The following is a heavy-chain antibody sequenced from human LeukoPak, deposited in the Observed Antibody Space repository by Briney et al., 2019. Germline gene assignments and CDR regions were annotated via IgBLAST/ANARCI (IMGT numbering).Heavy chain of an antibody. V-gene: IGHV3-30-3*01. CDR2: ISYDGSNK. D-gene: IGHD4-11*01. CDR1: GFTFSSYA. J-gene: IGHJ6*02. CDR3: ARAYSNYGGGSYYYGMDV. Sequence: PGRSLRLSCAASGFTFSSYAMHWVRQAPGKGLEWVAVISYDGSNKYYADSVKGRFTISRDNAKNSLYLQMNSLRAEDTAVYYCARAYSNYGGGSYYYGMDVWGQGTTVTVSS.